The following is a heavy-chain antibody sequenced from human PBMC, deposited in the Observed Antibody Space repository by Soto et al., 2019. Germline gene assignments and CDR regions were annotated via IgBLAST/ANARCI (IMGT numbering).Heavy chain of an antibody. Sequence: HPGGSLRLSCAASGFTFSSYAMSWVRQAPGKGLEWVSAISGSGGSTYYADSVKGRFTISRDNSKNTLYLQMNSLRAEDTAVYYCAKLPQIAAAPPNWFDPWGQGTLVTVSS. CDR1: GFTFSSYA. J-gene: IGHJ5*02. D-gene: IGHD6-13*01. CDR3: AKLPQIAAAPPNWFDP. CDR2: ISGSGGST. V-gene: IGHV3-23*01.